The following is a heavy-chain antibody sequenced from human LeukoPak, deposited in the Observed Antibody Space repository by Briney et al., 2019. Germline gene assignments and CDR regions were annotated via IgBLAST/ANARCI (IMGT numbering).Heavy chain of an antibody. Sequence: ASVKVSCKASGYSFTNYAIHWVRQAPGQRLEWMGRINVGDSHTKYSQKFQDRVTITRDSSASTTYMELSNLRPEDTAVYYCASAPDIVATESNVWFDPWGQGTLVTVSS. J-gene: IGHJ5*02. D-gene: IGHD5-12*01. CDR1: GYSFTNYA. CDR2: INVGDSHT. V-gene: IGHV1-3*01. CDR3: ASAPDIVATESNVWFDP.